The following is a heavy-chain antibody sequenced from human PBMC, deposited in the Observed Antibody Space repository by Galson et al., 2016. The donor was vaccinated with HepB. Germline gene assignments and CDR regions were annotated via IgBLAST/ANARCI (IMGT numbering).Heavy chain of an antibody. CDR2: IRNKAFRGTP. D-gene: IGHD5-24*01. Sequence: SLRLSCAASGFTFGDYAMSWFRQAPGKGLEWVSFIRNKAFRGTPEYAASVKDRFTISRDDSKNIAYLQMNSLKADDTAVYYCAKCFGDGWVMNVWGQGTTVTVSS. J-gene: IGHJ6*02. V-gene: IGHV3-49*03. CDR3: AKCFGDGWVMNV. CDR1: GFTFGDYA.